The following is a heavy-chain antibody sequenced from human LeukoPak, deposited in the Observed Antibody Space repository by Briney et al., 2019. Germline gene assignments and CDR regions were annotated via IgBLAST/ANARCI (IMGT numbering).Heavy chain of an antibody. J-gene: IGHJ6*02. CDR3: ARDKFAPSYGMDV. V-gene: IGHV1-18*01. D-gene: IGHD3-10*01. Sequence: AASVKVSCKASGYTFTSYDINWVRQATGQGLEWMGWISAYNGNTNYAQKLQGRVTMTTDTSTSTAYMELRSLRSDDTAVYYCARDKFAPSYGMDVWGQGTTVTVSS. CDR1: GYTFTSYD. CDR2: ISAYNGNT.